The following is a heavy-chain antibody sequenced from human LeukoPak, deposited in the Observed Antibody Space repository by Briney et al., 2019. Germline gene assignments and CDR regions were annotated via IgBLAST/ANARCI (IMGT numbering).Heavy chain of an antibody. V-gene: IGHV4-34*01. J-gene: IGHJ4*02. CDR3: ASTYDSSGLVDY. CDR2: INHSGST. CDR1: GGSFSGYY. D-gene: IGHD3-22*01. Sequence: SETLSLTCAVYGGSFSGYYWSWIRQPPGKGLEWIGEINHSGSTNYNPSLKSRVTISVDTSKNQFSLRLSSVTAADTAVYYCASTYDSSGLVDYWGQGTLVTVSS.